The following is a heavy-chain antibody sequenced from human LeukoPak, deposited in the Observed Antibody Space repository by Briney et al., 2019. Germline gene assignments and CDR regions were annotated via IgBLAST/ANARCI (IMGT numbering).Heavy chain of an antibody. CDR3: ARDWRYCGGGSCSYYFDY. CDR1: GGSISSYY. CDR2: IYTSGST. V-gene: IGHV4-4*07. D-gene: IGHD2-15*01. Sequence: SETLSLTCTVSGGSISSYYWSWIRQPAGKGLEWIGRIYTSGSTNYNPSLNSRVTISVDKSKNHFSLKLTSVTAADTAVYYCARDWRYCGGGSCSYYFDYWGQGALVTVSS. J-gene: IGHJ4*02.